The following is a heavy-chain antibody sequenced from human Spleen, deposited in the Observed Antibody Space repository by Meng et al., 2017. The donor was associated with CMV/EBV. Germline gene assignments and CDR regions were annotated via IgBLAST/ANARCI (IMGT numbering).Heavy chain of an antibody. CDR2: ISSSGSSM. J-gene: IGHJ4*02. CDR3: ANYLGGIFDY. V-gene: IGHV3-48*04. Sequence: GESLKISCATSGFTFVRYWMSWVRQAPGKGLEWVSYISSSGSSMYYADSVKGRFIISRDNVRNALYLQMNSLRAEDTAVYYCANYLGGIFDYWGLGTLVTVSS. D-gene: IGHD6-13*01. CDR1: GFTFVRYW.